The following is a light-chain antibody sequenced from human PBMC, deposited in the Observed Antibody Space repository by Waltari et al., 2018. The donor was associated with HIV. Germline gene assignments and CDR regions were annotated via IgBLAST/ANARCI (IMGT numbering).Light chain of an antibody. CDR1: RSNIGSNS. CDR3: ATWDDTLNGVI. Sequence: QSVLTQPPSASGTPGQRVTISCSGGRSNIGSNSVHWYQQLPGPAPRLLLYSTNQRPSRVPDRFSGSKSGTSASLAISGLQSEDEADYYCATWDDTLNGVIFGGGTKLTVL. V-gene: IGLV1-44*01. J-gene: IGLJ2*01. CDR2: STN.